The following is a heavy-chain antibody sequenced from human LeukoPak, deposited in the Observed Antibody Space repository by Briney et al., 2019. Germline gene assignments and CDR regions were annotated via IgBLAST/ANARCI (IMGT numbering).Heavy chain of an antibody. CDR2: FDPEDGET. CDR1: GYTLTGLS. Sequence: ASVKVSCKVSGYTLTGLSMQWVRQAPGKGLEWMGGFDPEDGETSYAQKFQGRVTMTEDTSTDTAYMELSSLRSEDTAVYYCATDDGDYSAFDYWGQGTLVTVSS. CDR3: ATDDGDYSAFDY. D-gene: IGHD4-17*01. V-gene: IGHV1-24*01. J-gene: IGHJ4*02.